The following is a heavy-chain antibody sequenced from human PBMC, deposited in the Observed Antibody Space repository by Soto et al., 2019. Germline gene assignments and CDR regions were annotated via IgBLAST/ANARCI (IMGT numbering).Heavy chain of an antibody. V-gene: IGHV3-23*01. J-gene: IGHJ4*02. CDR1: GFTFSSYA. D-gene: IGHD3-22*01. CDR2: ISGSGGGT. Sequence: EVQLLESGGSLVQPGGSLRLSCAASGFTFSSYAMSWVRQAPGKGLEWVSAISGSGGGTYYADSVEGRFTITRDNSKHTVLLQMNSLRAEDTAIYYCVRDGVEVYYASSGYWLAWGQGTLVTVSS. CDR3: VRDGVEVYYASSGYWLA.